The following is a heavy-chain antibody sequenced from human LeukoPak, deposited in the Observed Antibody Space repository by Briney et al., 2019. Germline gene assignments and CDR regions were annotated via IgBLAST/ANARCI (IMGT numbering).Heavy chain of an antibody. J-gene: IGHJ5*02. V-gene: IGHV1-18*01. Sequence: GASVKVSCKASGYTFTSYGISWVRQAPGQGLEWMGWIRPYNGNTNYAQKLQGRVTMTADTSTSTAYMELRSLRSDDTAVYYCARDSDFWSGYPTNNNWFDPWGQGTLVTVSS. D-gene: IGHD3-3*01. CDR3: ARDSDFWSGYPTNNNWFDP. CDR2: IRPYNGNT. CDR1: GYTFTSYG.